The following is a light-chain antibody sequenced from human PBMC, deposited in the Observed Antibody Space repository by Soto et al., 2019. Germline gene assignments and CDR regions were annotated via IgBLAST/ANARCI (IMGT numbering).Light chain of an antibody. CDR3: ETWDSNTRG. J-gene: IGLJ3*02. CDR1: SGHSSYI. Sequence: QSVLTQSSSASASLGSSVKLTCTLSSGHSSYIIAWHQQQPGKAPRYLMKLEGSGSYNQGSGVPDRFSGSSSGADRYLTISILHFDDEADYYCETWDSNTRGFGGGTKVTVL. CDR2: LEGSGSY. V-gene: IGLV4-60*02.